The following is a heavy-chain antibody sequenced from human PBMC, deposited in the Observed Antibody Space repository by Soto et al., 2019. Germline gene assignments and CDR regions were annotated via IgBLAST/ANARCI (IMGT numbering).Heavy chain of an antibody. D-gene: IGHD3-3*01. CDR2: ISSTSTTI. CDR3: ARDSLPITYDFWSGYNDY. CDR1: GFSFRSYG. V-gene: IGHV3-48*01. Sequence: GGSLRLSCVVSGFSFRSYGMNWVRQVPGKGLEWVSFISSTSTTIYYTDSVKGRFTISRDNAKNSMYLQMHSLRAEDTAVYYCARDSLPITYDFWSGYNDYWGQGTLVTVSS. J-gene: IGHJ4*02.